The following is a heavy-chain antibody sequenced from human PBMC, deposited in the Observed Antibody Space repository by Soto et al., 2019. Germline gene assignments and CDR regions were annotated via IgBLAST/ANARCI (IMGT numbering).Heavy chain of an antibody. Sequence: QVHLEESGGGLVKPGGSLRLCCTASGFTFSDYYMSWIRQAPGKGLEWLAYISGSGSTTYYTDSVKGRFAISRDNARTSLYLQINSLRVEDSAVYYCVRSSLTYFEFWGQGTLVTVSS. CDR1: GFTFSDYY. V-gene: IGHV3-11*01. CDR3: VRSSLTYFEF. J-gene: IGHJ4*02. CDR2: ISGSGSTT.